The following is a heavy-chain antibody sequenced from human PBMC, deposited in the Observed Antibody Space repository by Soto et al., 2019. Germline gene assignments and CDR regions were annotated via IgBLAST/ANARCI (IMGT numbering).Heavy chain of an antibody. CDR2: IYYSGST. Sequence: SETLSLTCTVSGGSISSGGYYWSWIRQHPGKGLEWIGYIYYSGSTYYNPSLKSRVTISVDTSKNQFSLKLSSVTAADTAVYYCAREYYYDRSGYYLASSGMDVWGQGNTVTVSS. V-gene: IGHV4-31*03. D-gene: IGHD3-22*01. CDR3: AREYYYDRSGYYLASSGMDV. CDR1: GGSISSGGYY. J-gene: IGHJ6*02.